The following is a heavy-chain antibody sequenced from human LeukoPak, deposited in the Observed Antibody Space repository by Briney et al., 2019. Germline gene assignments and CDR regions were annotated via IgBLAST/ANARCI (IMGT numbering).Heavy chain of an antibody. CDR2: ISYDGGNK. Sequence: PGGSLRLSCAASGFTFSIFGMHWVRQAPGKGLEWVALISYDGGNKQYADSVRGRFTISRDNSENTLYLQVNSLRAEDTAVYYCAKDPHHTPPIVGAIFENWGQGILVTVSS. CDR3: AKDPHHTPPIVGAIFEN. CDR1: GFTFSIFG. D-gene: IGHD1-26*01. V-gene: IGHV3-30*18. J-gene: IGHJ4*02.